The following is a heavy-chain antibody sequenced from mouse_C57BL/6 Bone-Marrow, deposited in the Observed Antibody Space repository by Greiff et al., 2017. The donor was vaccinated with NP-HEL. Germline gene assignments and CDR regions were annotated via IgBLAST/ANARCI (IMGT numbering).Heavy chain of an antibody. Sequence: QVQLQQPGAELVKPGASVKLSCKASGYTFTSYWMHWVKQRPGQGLEWIGMIHPNSGSTNYNEKFKSKATLTVDKSSSTAYMQLSSLTSEDSAVYYCARDHYYGSRFDYWGQGTTLTVSS. V-gene: IGHV1-64*01. D-gene: IGHD1-1*01. CDR3: ARDHYYGSRFDY. CDR2: IHPNSGST. CDR1: GYTFTSYW. J-gene: IGHJ2*01.